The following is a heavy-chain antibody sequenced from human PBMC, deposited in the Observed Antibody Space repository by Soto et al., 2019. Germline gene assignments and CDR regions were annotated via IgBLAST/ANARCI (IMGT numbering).Heavy chain of an antibody. V-gene: IGHV1-69*13. CDR2: IIPFFKAT. Sequence: SVKVSCKASGGTFSSHAISWVRQAPGQGLEWMGGIIPFFKATNYAQKFQGRVTITADDSTSTAYMDLYSLRSEDTAVYYCARDVPLNYYDGTFSYYAMDVWGQCTTVPVS. J-gene: IGHJ6*02. CDR3: ARDVPLNYYDGTFSYYAMDV. CDR1: GGTFSSHA. D-gene: IGHD3-16*01.